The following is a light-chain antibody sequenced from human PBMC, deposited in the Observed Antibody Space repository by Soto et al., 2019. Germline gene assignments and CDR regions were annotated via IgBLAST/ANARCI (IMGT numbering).Light chain of an antibody. J-gene: IGLJ1*01. CDR1: SSDIGSYNR. V-gene: IGLV2-18*02. Sequence: QSALTQPASVSGSPGQSITISCTGTSSDIGSYNRVSWYQQPPGSAPKLIIYEVNNRPSGVPDRFSGSKSGTTASLTISGLQAEDEADYYCNSFTTSSTYVFGTGTKVT. CDR2: EVN. CDR3: NSFTTSSTYV.